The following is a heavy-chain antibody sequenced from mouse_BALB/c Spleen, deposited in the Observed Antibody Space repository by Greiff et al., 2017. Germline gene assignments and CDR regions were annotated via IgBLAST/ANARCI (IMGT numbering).Heavy chain of an antibody. V-gene: IGHV2-9-2*01. Sequence: QVQLKESGPGLVAPSQSLSITCTVSGFSLTSYDISWIRQPPGKGLEWLGVIWTGGGTNYNSAFMSRLSISKDNSKSQVFLKMNSLQTDDTAIYYCVRDRDGSSYDYAMDYWGQGTSVTVSS. CDR2: IWTGGGT. CDR1: GFSLTSYD. CDR3: VRDRDGSSYDYAMDY. D-gene: IGHD1-1*01. J-gene: IGHJ4*01.